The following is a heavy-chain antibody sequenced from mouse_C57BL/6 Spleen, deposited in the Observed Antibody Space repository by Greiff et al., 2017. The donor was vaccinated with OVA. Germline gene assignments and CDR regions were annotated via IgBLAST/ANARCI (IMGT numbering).Heavy chain of an antibody. V-gene: IGHV1-82*01. D-gene: IGHD1-1*01. CDR2: IYPGDGDS. Sequence: QVQLQQSGPELVKPGASVKISCKASGYAFSSSWMNWVKQRPGKGLEWIGRIYPGDGDSNYNGKFKGKATLTADNSSSTADMQLSSLTSGYSAVYFCARRPITTVVATGAMDYWGQGTSVTVSS. CDR1: GYAFSSSW. J-gene: IGHJ4*01. CDR3: ARRPITTVVATGAMDY.